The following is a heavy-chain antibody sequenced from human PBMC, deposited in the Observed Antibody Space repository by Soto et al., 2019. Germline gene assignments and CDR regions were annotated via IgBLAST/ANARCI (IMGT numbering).Heavy chain of an antibody. CDR1: GFVSNDYD. Sequence: QVQLAESGGGVVQPGRSLRLPCATSGFVSNDYDIHWVRQAPGKGLAWLASISYDGSNKYYADSVKGRFTISRDNSKNTLSLQINSLGAEDTAVYYCSRGIKGGLDAWGPGPLVTVSS. V-gene: IGHV3-30*03. J-gene: IGHJ5*02. D-gene: IGHD2-21*01. CDR3: SRGIKGGLDA. CDR2: ISYDGSNK.